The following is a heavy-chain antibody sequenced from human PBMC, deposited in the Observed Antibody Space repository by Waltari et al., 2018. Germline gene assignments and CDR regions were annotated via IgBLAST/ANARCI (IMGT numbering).Heavy chain of an antibody. V-gene: IGHV4-4*07. CDR2: VSHSGSS. CDR3: ARDQHLAASRGFGMDV. J-gene: IGHJ6*02. Sequence: QVQLQESGPGLLKASETLSLTCAVSDVLVTNYYWSGIRQAAGKQLAWIGRVSHSGSSNYNPSRASRVQMYVDRSKNHFSLKVNAVTAADTAIYYCARDQHLAASRGFGMDVWGRGTTVTVSS. D-gene: IGHD3-16*01. CDR1: DVLVTNYY.